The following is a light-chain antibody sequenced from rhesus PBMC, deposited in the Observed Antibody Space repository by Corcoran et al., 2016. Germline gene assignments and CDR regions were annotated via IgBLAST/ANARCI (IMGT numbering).Light chain of an antibody. CDR3: LQYNSDPLT. CDR1: QGISTY. J-gene: IGKJ4*01. V-gene: IGKV1-43*02. Sequence: DIQMTQSPSSLSASVGDRVTITCSESQGISTYLNWYQQKPGKAPKGLIYKASNLESGVPSRFSGRGSGTDFTLTISSLQPEDFATYYCLQYNSDPLTFGGGTKVELK. CDR2: KAS.